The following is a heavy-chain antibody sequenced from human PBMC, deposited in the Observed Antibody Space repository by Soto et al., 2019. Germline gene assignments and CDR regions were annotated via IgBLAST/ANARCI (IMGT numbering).Heavy chain of an antibody. CDR2: IYHSGST. V-gene: IGHV4-30-2*01. CDR3: ARENSAWYPDY. Sequence: SETLSLTCAVSGGSISSGGYSWSWIRQPPGKGLEWIGYIYHSGSTYYNPSLKSRVTISVDRSKNQFSLKVSSVTAADTAVYYCARENSAWYPDYWGQGTLVTVSS. J-gene: IGHJ4*02. CDR1: GGSISSGGYS. D-gene: IGHD6-19*01.